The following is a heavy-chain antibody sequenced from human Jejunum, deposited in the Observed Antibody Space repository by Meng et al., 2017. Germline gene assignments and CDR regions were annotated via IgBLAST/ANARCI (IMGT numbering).Heavy chain of an antibody. CDR3: ARDIWAIESRDGKAGNGHYYGLDV. Sequence: GSLRLSCTVSGGSLSPYYWSWIRQPPGGGGEWIGYISYTVSTSYSSSLRSRVTISVDTSKNQFTLKLTSVTAADTAVYDCARDIWAIESRDGKAGNGHYYGLDVWGRGTSVTVSS. CDR2: ISYTVST. D-gene: IGHD3-16*01. J-gene: IGHJ6*02. CDR1: GGSLSPYY. V-gene: IGHV4-59*01.